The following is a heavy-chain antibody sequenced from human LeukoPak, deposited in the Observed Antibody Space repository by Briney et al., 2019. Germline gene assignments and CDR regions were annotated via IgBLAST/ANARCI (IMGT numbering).Heavy chain of an antibody. J-gene: IGHJ5*02. CDR3: AREDHTANNWFDP. CDR2: IYSGGST. Sequence: PGGSLRLSCAASGFTVSTNYMSWVRQAPGKGLEWVSVIYSGGSTYYADSVKGRFTISGDNSKNTLYLQMNSLRAEDTAVYYCAREDHTANNWFDPWGQGTLVTVSS. CDR1: GFTVSTNY. V-gene: IGHV3-66*02. D-gene: IGHD5-18*01.